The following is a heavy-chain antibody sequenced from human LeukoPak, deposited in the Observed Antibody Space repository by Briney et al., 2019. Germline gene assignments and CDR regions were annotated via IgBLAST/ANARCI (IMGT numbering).Heavy chain of an antibody. Sequence: PSETLSLTYTVSGGSISSYYWSWIRQPPGKGLEWIGYISYSGSTNYNPSLKSRVTISVDTSKNQFSLKLNSVSAADTAVYYCARGGYFDSSGYPNPLDYWGQGTLVTVSS. CDR1: GGSISSYY. V-gene: IGHV4-59*12. CDR2: ISYSGST. CDR3: ARGGYFDSSGYPNPLDY. D-gene: IGHD3-22*01. J-gene: IGHJ4*02.